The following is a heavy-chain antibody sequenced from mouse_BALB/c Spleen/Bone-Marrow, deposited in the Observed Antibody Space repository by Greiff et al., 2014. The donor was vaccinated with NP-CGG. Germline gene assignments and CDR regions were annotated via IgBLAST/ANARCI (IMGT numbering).Heavy chain of an antibody. CDR2: INPSTGYT. V-gene: IGHV1-7*01. CDR1: GYTFTSYW. D-gene: IGHD2-1*01. CDR3: ARKGYGNYHYYAMDY. Sequence: VQLQQSGAELAKPGASVKMSCKASGYTFTSYWMYWIKRRPGQGLEWIGYINPSTGYTEYNQKFKDKATLTADKSSNTAYMQLSSLTSEDSAVYYCARKGYGNYHYYAMDYWGQGTSVTVSS. J-gene: IGHJ4*01.